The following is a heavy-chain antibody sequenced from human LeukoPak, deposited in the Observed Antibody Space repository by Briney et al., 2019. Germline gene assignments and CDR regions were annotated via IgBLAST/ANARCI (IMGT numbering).Heavy chain of an antibody. J-gene: IGHJ4*02. CDR1: GVIFSKFW. D-gene: IGHD4-11*01. CDR3: AKYGNYHFDY. V-gene: IGHV3-7*01. CDR2: INQDGTEK. Sequence: GGSLRLSCAASGVIFSKFWMLWVRQAPGKGLEWVANINQDGTEKYYVDSVKGRFSISRDNAKDSLYLQMNSLRAEDTAVYYCAKYGNYHFDYWGQGTLVTVSS.